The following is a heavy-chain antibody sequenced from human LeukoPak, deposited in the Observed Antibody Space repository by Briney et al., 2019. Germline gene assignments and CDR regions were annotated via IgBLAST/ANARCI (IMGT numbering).Heavy chain of an antibody. J-gene: IGHJ4*02. CDR1: GYTFTNYD. CDR3: ARGPLYYYDTSGHLDS. CDR2: MNPNSANT. D-gene: IGHD3-22*01. Sequence: ASVKVSCKASGYTFTNYDINWVRQATGQGLEWMGWMNPNSANTGYAQKFQGRVTITRNTSISTAYMELSSLRSEDTAVYYCARGPLYYYDTSGHLDSWGQGTLVTVSS. V-gene: IGHV1-8*03.